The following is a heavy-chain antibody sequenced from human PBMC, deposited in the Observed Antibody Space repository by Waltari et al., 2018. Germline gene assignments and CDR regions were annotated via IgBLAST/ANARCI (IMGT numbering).Heavy chain of an antibody. CDR1: GGTFSSYA. J-gene: IGHJ3*02. CDR2: ILPIFGTA. V-gene: IGHV1-69*08. D-gene: IGHD2-15*01. CDR3: ARDRSYCSGGSCFPDAFDI. Sequence: QVQLVQSGAEVKKPGSSVKVSCKASGGTFSSYAISWVRQAPGQGLEWMGRILPIFGTANDAQKFQGRVTITADKSTSTAYMELSSLRSEDTAVYYCARDRSYCSGGSCFPDAFDIWGQGTMVTVSS.